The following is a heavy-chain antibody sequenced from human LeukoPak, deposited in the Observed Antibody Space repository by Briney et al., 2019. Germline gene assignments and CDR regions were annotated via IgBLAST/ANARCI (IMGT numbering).Heavy chain of an antibody. J-gene: IGHJ5*02. CDR2: REGDGSDK. Sequence: GGSLRLSCAASGLIFTNAWMHWVRQAPGKGLEWVAKREGDGSDKYYVDSVKGRFTISRYNAKKSLYLQMNSLRAEDTAVYYCARGGKRFDPWGQGTLVTVSS. D-gene: IGHD3-16*01. CDR1: GLIFTNAW. CDR3: ARGGKRFDP. V-gene: IGHV3-7*01.